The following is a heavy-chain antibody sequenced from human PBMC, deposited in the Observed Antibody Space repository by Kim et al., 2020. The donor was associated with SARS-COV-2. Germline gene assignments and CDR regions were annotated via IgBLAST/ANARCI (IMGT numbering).Heavy chain of an antibody. CDR3: TRLGLYDSSGYYSPWVDY. CDR1: GFTFSGSA. CDR2: IRSKANSYAT. Sequence: GGSLRLSCAASGFTFSGSAMHWVRQASGKGLEWVGRIRSKANSYATAYAASVKGRFTISRDDSKNTAYLQMNSLKTEDTAVYYCTRLGLYDSSGYYSPWVDYWGQGTLVTVSS. J-gene: IGHJ4*02. V-gene: IGHV3-73*01. D-gene: IGHD3-22*01.